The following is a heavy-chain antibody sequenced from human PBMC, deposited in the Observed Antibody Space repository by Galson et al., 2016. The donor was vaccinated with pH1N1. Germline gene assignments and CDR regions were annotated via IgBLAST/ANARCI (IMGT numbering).Heavy chain of an antibody. CDR3: ARDRGWDALDY. CDR2: MNSDGREK. CDR1: GFAFTNYW. V-gene: IGHV3-7*01. J-gene: IGHJ4*02. Sequence: SLRLSCAASGFAFTNYWLSWVRQAPGKGLEWVAKMNSDGREKYYEDPVKGRFTISRDNAKNSLYLQMNSLRAEDTAIYYCARDRGWDALDYWGPGTLASVSS. D-gene: IGHD6-19*01.